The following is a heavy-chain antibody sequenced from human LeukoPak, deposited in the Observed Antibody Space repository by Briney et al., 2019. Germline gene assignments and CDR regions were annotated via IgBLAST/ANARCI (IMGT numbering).Heavy chain of an antibody. Sequence: PGRSLRLSCAASGFTFSSYGMHWVRQAPGKGLEWVAVVSYDGSNKYYADSVKGRFTISRDNSKNTLYLQMNSLRAEDTAVYYCAKVGFRYETGTYYFDYWGQGTLVTVSS. CDR2: VSYDGSNK. CDR3: AKVGFRYETGTYYFDY. V-gene: IGHV3-30*18. D-gene: IGHD5-12*01. CDR1: GFTFSSYG. J-gene: IGHJ4*02.